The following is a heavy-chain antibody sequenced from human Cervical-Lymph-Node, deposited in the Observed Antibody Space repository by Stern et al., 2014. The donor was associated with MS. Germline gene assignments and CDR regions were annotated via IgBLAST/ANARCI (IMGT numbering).Heavy chain of an antibody. V-gene: IGHV1-69*06. J-gene: IGHJ6*02. CDR3: ARTVSAWSGDLMGAAPSGYYYGMDV. CDR1: GGTFSRNA. CDR2: IIPVLLTT. D-gene: IGHD6-19*01. Sequence: VQLEESGAEVKKPGSSVKVSCTASGGTFSRNAISWVRQDPGQGLEWVGGIIPVLLTTKYAQTFQGPVTITADRSTSTVYSELTSLRSEDTAVYYCARTVSAWSGDLMGAAPSGYYYGMDVWGQGTTVTVSS.